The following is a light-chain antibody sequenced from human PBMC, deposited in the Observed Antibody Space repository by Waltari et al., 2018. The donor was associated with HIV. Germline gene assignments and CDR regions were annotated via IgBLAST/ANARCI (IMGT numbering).Light chain of an antibody. CDR2: DVN. V-gene: IGLV2-8*01. Sequence: QSALTQPPSASGSPGQSVAISCTGTSSDVGAYNYVSWYQQHPGKAPKLIIYDVNKRPSGVPDRFSGSKSGNTASLTVSGLQAEDEADYYCSSYGGSKVFGGGTKLTVL. J-gene: IGLJ3*02. CDR1: SSDVGAYNY. CDR3: SSYGGSKV.